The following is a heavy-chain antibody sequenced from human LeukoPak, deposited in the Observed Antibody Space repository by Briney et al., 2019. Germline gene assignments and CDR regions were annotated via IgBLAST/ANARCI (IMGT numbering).Heavy chain of an antibody. CDR3: ARSSDSSGYYVY. J-gene: IGHJ4*02. CDR1: GFTFSSFW. CDR2: ISSDGSST. D-gene: IGHD3-22*01. V-gene: IGHV3-74*01. Sequence: PGGSLRLSCVVSGFTFSSFWMHWVRHAPGKWLVWVSHISSDGSSTNYADSVKGRFTISRDNARNTLYLQMNSLRAEDTAVYYCARSSDSSGYYVYWGQGTLVTVSS.